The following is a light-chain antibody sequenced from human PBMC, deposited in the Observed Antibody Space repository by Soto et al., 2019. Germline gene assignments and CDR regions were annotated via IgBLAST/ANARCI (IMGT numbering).Light chain of an antibody. CDR2: GAS. Sequence: IQMTQSPSSLYASLGDRVTITCRASRGVGNSLAWSQQKPGKVPTLLIYGASTLESGVPSRFSGSGSGTFFTLIINSLQPDDVATYYCQKYDSAPFTFGPGSKVNLK. CDR3: QKYDSAPFT. CDR1: RGVGNS. J-gene: IGKJ3*01. V-gene: IGKV1-27*01.